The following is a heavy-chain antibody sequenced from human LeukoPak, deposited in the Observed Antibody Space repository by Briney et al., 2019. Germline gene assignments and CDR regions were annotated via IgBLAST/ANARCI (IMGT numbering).Heavy chain of an antibody. CDR3: ARARGGRSGYTPLDYYYYYMDV. V-gene: IGHV1-69*05. Sequence: ASVKVSCKASGGTFSSYAISWVRQAPGQGLEWMGGIIPIFGTANYAQKFQGRVTITTDESTSTAYMELSSLRSEDTAVYYCARARGGRSGYTPLDYYYYYMDVWGKGTTVTVSS. J-gene: IGHJ6*03. D-gene: IGHD3-3*01. CDR2: IIPIFGTA. CDR1: GGTFSSYA.